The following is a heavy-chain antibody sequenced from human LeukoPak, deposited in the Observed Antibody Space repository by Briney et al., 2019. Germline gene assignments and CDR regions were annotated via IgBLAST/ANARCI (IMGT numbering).Heavy chain of an antibody. V-gene: IGHV3-7*01. Sequence: PGGSLRLSCAASGFMFRRYWMSWVRQAPGKGLEWVANIKGDESEKYYVDSVKGRFTISRDNGKNSLNLQMNSLRAEDTAVYYCATSQRVVVPAVFVDYWGQGTLVTVSS. D-gene: IGHD2-2*01. CDR2: IKGDESEK. CDR1: GFMFRRYW. J-gene: IGHJ4*02. CDR3: ATSQRVVVPAVFVDY.